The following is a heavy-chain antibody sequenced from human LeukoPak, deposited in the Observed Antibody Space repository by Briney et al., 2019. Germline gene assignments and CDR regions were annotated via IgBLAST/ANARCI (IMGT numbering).Heavy chain of an antibody. Sequence: GGSLRLSCVASGFTLEDYALHWVRQAPGKGLEWISLISGDGDNTYYADSVKGRFTISRDNSKNSLYLQMSSLRADDTALYYCAKGVRSGTYYNCFDPWGQGTLVTVSS. D-gene: IGHD1-26*01. CDR1: GFTLEDYA. V-gene: IGHV3-43*02. CDR2: ISGDGDNT. CDR3: AKGVRSGTYYNCFDP. J-gene: IGHJ5*02.